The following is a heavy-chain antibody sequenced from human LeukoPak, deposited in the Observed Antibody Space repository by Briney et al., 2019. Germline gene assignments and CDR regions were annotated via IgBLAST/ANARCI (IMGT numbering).Heavy chain of an antibody. J-gene: IGHJ4*02. Sequence: GGSLRLSCAASGFSFSSYGMHWVRQAPGKGLEWVAFIRYDGGDKHYADSVKGRFTISRDSSKNTLFLQMNSLRAEDTAVYYCAKLYPYSGSFFVDYWGQGTLVTVSS. CDR2: IRYDGGDK. D-gene: IGHD1-26*01. V-gene: IGHV3-30*02. CDR3: AKLYPYSGSFFVDY. CDR1: GFSFSSYG.